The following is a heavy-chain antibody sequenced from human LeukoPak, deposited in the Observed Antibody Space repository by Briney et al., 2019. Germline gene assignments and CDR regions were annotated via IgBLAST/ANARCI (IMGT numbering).Heavy chain of an antibody. D-gene: IGHD3-22*01. V-gene: IGHV4-34*01. CDR3: ARHVFPREYYYDSSGYWSYFDY. CDR1: GGSFSGYY. CDR2: INYSGNA. Sequence: SETLSLTCAVFGGSFSGYYWTWIRQPPGKGLEWIGEINYSGNANYNPPLKSRVTISVDTSKNQFSLKLSSVTAADTAVYYCARHVFPREYYYDSSGYWSYFDYWGQGTLVTVSS. J-gene: IGHJ4*02.